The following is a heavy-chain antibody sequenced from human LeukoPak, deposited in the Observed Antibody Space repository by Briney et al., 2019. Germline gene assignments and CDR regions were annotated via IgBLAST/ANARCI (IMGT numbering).Heavy chain of an antibody. Sequence: GGSLRLSCAASGFTFSGYAMHWVRQAPGKGLEWVAVISYDGSNKYYADSVKGRFTISRDNSKNTLYLQMNSLRAEDTAVYYCARDMGYGSGSYFDYWGQGTLVTVSS. J-gene: IGHJ4*02. CDR3: ARDMGYGSGSYFDY. CDR2: ISYDGSNK. D-gene: IGHD3-10*01. CDR1: GFTFSGYA. V-gene: IGHV3-30*04.